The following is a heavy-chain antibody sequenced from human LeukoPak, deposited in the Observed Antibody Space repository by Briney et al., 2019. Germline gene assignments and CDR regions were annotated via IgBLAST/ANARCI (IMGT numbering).Heavy chain of an antibody. CDR3: ARKQQGAFDI. J-gene: IGHJ3*02. D-gene: IGHD1/OR15-1a*01. CDR2: IIPIFGTA. V-gene: IGHV1-69*13. Sequence: SVKVSCKASGYTFTGYYMHWVRQAPGQGLEWMGGIIPIFGTANYAQKFQGRVTITADESTSTAYMELSSLRSEDTAVYYCARKQQGAFDIWGQGTMVTVSS. CDR1: GYTFTGYY.